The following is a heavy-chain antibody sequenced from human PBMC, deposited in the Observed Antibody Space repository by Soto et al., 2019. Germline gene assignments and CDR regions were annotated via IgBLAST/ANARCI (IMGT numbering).Heavy chain of an antibody. Sequence: GPSLKISCKVSVHSFTTNWIGSVRQMPGKGLEWMGIIYPGDSDTRYSPSSQGRVTISADKSISTAYLHWSNLKASDTAIYYCARHFSPDSPEYFHCGMDVWGQGTTVTFSS. CDR1: VHSFTTNW. D-gene: IGHD3-3*01. CDR2: IYPGDSDT. V-gene: IGHV5-51*01. CDR3: ARHFSPDSPEYFHCGMDV. J-gene: IGHJ6*01.